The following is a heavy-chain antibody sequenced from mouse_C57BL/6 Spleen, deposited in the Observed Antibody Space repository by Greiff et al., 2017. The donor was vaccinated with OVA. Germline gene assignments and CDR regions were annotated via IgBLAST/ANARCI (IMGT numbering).Heavy chain of an antibody. CDR1: GYTFTDYY. D-gene: IGHD1-1*01. CDR2: INPNNGGT. CDR3: ARGNSVTTVVAGDY. V-gene: IGHV1-26*01. J-gene: IGHJ2*01. Sequence: EVQLQQSGPELVKPGASVKISCKASGYTFTDYYMNWVKQSHGKSLEWIGDINPNNGGTSYNQKCKGKATLTVDKSSSTAYMELRSLTSEDSAVYYCARGNSVTTVVAGDYWGQGTTLTVSS.